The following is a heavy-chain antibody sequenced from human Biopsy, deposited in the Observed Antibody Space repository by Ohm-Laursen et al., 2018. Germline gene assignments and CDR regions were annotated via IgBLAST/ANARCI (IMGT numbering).Heavy chain of an antibody. CDR2: ISPKSGGT. Sequence: ASVKVSCKASGFSFTGYYIHWVRQAPGQGLEWMGWISPKSGGTNYAQKFQGNITMTKNTSMSTAYMEMSRLRSDDTAVYYCALQSVAQMKNFDYWGQVTLVTVSS. CDR1: GFSFTGYY. J-gene: IGHJ4*02. D-gene: IGHD6-19*01. V-gene: IGHV1-2*02. CDR3: ALQSVAQMKNFDY.